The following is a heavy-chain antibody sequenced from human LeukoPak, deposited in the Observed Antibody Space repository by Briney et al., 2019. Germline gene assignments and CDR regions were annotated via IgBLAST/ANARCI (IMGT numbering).Heavy chain of an antibody. V-gene: IGHV3-7*01. CDR1: GFTFSSYW. J-gene: IGHJ4*02. D-gene: IGHD5-18*01. CDR3: ARDSIQLWLLPDY. CDR2: IKQDGSEK. Sequence: GGSLRLSCAASGFTFSSYWMSWVRQAPGKGLEWVANIKQDGSEKYYVDSVKGRFTISRDNAKNSLYLQMNSLRAEDTAVYYCARDSIQLWLLPDYWGQGTLVTVSS.